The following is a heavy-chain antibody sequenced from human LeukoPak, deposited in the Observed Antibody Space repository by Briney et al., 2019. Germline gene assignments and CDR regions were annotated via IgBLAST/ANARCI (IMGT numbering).Heavy chain of an antibody. Sequence: SQTLSLTCAVSGVSITSDTYCWSWTRQPPGKGLEWIGCILHSGSTYYNPSLKSRVTISIDTSKSQFSLKLSSVTAADTAVYYCARTRDFWSGYFDYWGQGTLVTVSS. V-gene: IGHV4-30-2*01. CDR2: ILHSGST. CDR1: GVSITSDTYC. D-gene: IGHD3-3*01. J-gene: IGHJ4*02. CDR3: ARTRDFWSGYFDY.